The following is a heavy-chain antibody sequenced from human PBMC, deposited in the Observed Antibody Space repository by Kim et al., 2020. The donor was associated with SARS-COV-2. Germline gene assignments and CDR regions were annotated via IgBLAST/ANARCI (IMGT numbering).Heavy chain of an antibody. Sequence: GGSLRLSCAASGFIFTTYWINWVRQAPGKGLEWVATIKTDGSAKYYVDSVKGRFTISRDNAKNLVGLQMDSLSPEDTAVYYCARGGGGSGWPPLDQWGQGTQVTVSS. CDR1: GFIFTTYW. CDR3: ARGGGGSGWPPLDQ. J-gene: IGHJ4*02. D-gene: IGHD6-25*01. V-gene: IGHV3-7*01. CDR2: IKTDGSAK.